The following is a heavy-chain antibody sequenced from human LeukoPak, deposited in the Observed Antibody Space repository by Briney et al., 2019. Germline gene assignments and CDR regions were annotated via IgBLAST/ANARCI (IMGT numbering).Heavy chain of an antibody. CDR2: ISYDGSNK. CDR3: ASQGMGRWLSFDY. Sequence: GGSLRLSCAASGFTFSSYAMHWVRQAPGKGLEWVAVISYDGSNKYYADSVKGRFTISRDNSKNTLYLQMNSLRAEDTAVYYCASQGMGRWLSFDYWGQGTLVTVSS. D-gene: IGHD3-22*01. CDR1: GFTFSSYA. V-gene: IGHV3-30*04. J-gene: IGHJ4*02.